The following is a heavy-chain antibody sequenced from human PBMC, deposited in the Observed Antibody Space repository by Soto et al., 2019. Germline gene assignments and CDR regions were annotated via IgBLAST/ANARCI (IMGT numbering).Heavy chain of an antibody. CDR3: ARGTAGIHYYYGMDV. CDR2: ISRSGTYI. J-gene: IGHJ6*02. CDR1: GFTFSTYS. V-gene: IGHV3-21*01. Sequence: GGSLSLSCAASGFTFSTYSMNWVRQAPGKGLEWVSSISRSGTYIYYADSVKGRFTISRDNAKNSLYLQMSSLRADDTAVYYCARGTAGIHYYYGMDVWGQGTTVTVSS. D-gene: IGHD2-2*02.